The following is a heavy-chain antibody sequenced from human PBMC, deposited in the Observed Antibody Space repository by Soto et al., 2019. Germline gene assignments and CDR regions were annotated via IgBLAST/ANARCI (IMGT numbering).Heavy chain of an antibody. J-gene: IGHJ4*02. Sequence: PGGSLRLSCAASGFTFGTYTMNCVRQAPGKGLEWVSGIGAGGDTPYADSVKGPFTISRDNSKGKMLLQMNSLRAEDTDIYYCAKDRHPDGIWTFDFWGQGTLVTVSS. CDR1: GFTFGTYT. D-gene: IGHD3-9*01. V-gene: IGHV3-23*01. CDR2: IGAGGDT. CDR3: AKDRHPDGIWTFDF.